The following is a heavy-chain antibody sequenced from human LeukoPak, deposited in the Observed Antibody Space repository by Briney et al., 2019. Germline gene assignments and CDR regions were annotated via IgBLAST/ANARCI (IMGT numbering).Heavy chain of an antibody. CDR3: AKGLTYYYGSGSYYFDY. Sequence: GGSLRLSCAASGFTFSSYAMSWVRQAPGKGLEWVSAISGSGGSTYYADSVKGRFTISRDNSKNTLYLQVNSLRAEDTAVYYCAKGLTYYYGSGSYYFDYWGQGTLVTVSS. CDR2: ISGSGGST. J-gene: IGHJ4*02. D-gene: IGHD3-10*01. V-gene: IGHV3-23*01. CDR1: GFTFSSYA.